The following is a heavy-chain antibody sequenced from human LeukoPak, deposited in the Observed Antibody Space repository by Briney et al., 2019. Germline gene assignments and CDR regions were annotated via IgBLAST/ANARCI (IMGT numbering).Heavy chain of an antibody. J-gene: IGHJ4*02. V-gene: IGHV5-10-1*01. Sequence: GGSLKISCKGSGYSFTTYWISWVRQMPGKGLEWVGRIDPSDSYTNYSPSFQGHVTISADKSISTAFLQWSSLKASDTAMYYCARLGFGELFPYYWGQGTLVTVSS. CDR3: ARLGFGELFPYY. CDR2: IDPSDSYT. D-gene: IGHD3-10*01. CDR1: GYSFTTYW.